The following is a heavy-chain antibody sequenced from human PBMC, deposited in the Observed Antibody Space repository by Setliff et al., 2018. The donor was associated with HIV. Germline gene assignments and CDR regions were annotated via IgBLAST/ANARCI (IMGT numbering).Heavy chain of an antibody. CDR3: ARVPFTTAFDY. V-gene: IGHV4-4*07. CDR2: IYTSGST. D-gene: IGHD2-21*02. Sequence: SETLSLTCTVSGGSISSHYWSWIRQPAGKGLEWIGRIYTSGSTYYSPSLKSRVTISLDTSKNHLYLKLSSVTAADTAVFYCARVPFTTAFDYWGQGILVTVYS. CDR1: GGSISSHY. J-gene: IGHJ4*02.